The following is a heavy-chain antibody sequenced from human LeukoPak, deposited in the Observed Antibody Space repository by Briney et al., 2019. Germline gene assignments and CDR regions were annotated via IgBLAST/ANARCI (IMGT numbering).Heavy chain of an antibody. J-gene: IGHJ4*02. CDR1: GFTFSSYG. V-gene: IGHV3-30*02. CDR2: IRYDGSNK. D-gene: IGHD6-19*01. CDR3: AKVGSGWQIYYFDY. Sequence: GGSLRLSCAASGFTFSSYGMHWVRQAPGKGLEWVAFIRYDGSNKYYADSVKGRFTISRDNSKNTLYLQMNSLRAEDTAVYYCAKVGSGWQIYYFDYWGQGTLVTVSS.